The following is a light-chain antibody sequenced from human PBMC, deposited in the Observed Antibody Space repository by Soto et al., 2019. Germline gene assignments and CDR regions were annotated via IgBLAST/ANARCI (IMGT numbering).Light chain of an antibody. J-gene: IGKJ2*01. Sequence: DIQMTQAPSSLSASVGDRVTITCRASQNIDNFLNWYQWRPGKAPKFLIFAASSLQGGVSSRFSGSRSGTDFTLTIINLQPEDFATYYCHQSYSAPPSFGQGTRLEMK. CDR2: AAS. CDR1: QNIDNF. V-gene: IGKV1-39*01. CDR3: HQSYSAPPS.